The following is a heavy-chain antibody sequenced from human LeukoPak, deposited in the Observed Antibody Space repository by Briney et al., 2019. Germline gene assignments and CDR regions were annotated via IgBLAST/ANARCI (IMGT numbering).Heavy chain of an antibody. CDR2: INHSGST. J-gene: IGHJ4*02. CDR1: GGSFSGYY. Sequence: SETLSLTCAVYGGSFSGYYWSWIRQPPGKGLEWIGEINHSGSTNYNPSLKSRVTISVDTSKNQFSLKLSSVTAEDTAAYYCARGPAGLFDCWGRGTLVTVSS. V-gene: IGHV4-34*01. CDR3: ARGPAGLFDC. D-gene: IGHD2-15*01.